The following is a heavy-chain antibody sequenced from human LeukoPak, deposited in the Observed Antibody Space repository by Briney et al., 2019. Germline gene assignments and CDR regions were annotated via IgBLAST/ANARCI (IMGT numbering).Heavy chain of an antibody. CDR3: ATQDGYCSSTSCYMEPNFDY. CDR1: GFTFSSYG. CDR2: IWYDGSNK. D-gene: IGHD2-2*02. Sequence: GGSLRLSCAASGFTFSSYGMHWVRQAPGKGLEWVAGIWYDGSNKYYADSVKGRFTISRDNSKNTVYLQMNSLRAEDTAVYYCATQDGYCSSTSCYMEPNFDYWGQGTLVTVSS. V-gene: IGHV3-33*01. J-gene: IGHJ4*02.